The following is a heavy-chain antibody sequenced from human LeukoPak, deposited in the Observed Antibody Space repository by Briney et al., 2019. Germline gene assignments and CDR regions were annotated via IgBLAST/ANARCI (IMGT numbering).Heavy chain of an antibody. CDR2: INPNSGGT. CDR3: ARVMEHYYYYMDV. V-gene: IGHV1-2*02. CDR1: GYTFTGYY. J-gene: IGHJ6*03. D-gene: IGHD1-1*01. Sequence: ASVKVSCKASGYTFTGYYMHWVRQAPGQGLEWMGWINPNSGGTNYARKFQGRVTMTRDTSISTAYMELSRLRSDDTAVYYCARVMEHYYYYMDVWGKGTTVTVSS.